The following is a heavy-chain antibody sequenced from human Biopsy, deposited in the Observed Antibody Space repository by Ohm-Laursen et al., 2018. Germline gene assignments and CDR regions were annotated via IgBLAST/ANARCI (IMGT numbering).Heavy chain of an antibody. J-gene: IGHJ1*01. Sequence: SVKVSCKVPGGTFSNYGVNWVRQAPGRGLEWLRGNIPILGTGNYAQKFQDRVTVAADTSTSTATMELRSLRSDDTAVYYCATKLTGYFHHWGQGTLVIVSS. CDR3: ATKLTGYFHH. V-gene: IGHV1-69*06. CDR2: NIPILGTG. CDR1: GGTFSNYG. D-gene: IGHD3-9*01.